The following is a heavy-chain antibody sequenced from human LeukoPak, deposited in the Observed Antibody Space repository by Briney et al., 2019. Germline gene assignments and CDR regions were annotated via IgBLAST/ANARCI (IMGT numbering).Heavy chain of an antibody. J-gene: IGHJ5*02. CDR1: GFTFSSYA. V-gene: IGHV3-23*01. Sequence: GVLRLSCAASGFTFSSYAMSWVRQAPGKGLGWVSAISGSGGSTYYADSVKGRFTISRDNSKNTLYLQMNSLRAEDTAVYYCAKLPTLSYCSSTSCYDWFDPWGQGTLVTVSS. CDR3: AKLPTLSYCSSTSCYDWFDP. D-gene: IGHD2-2*01. CDR2: ISGSGGST.